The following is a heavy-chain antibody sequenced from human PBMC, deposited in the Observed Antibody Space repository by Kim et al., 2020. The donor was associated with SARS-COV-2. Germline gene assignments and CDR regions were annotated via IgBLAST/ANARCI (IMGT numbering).Heavy chain of an antibody. J-gene: IGHJ3*02. CDR1: GGSISSYY. V-gene: IGHV4-59*01. D-gene: IGHD3-22*01. CDR3: ARLGSSGYYYVKARTLLGAFDI. Sequence: SETLSLTCTVSGGSISSYYWSWIRQPPGKGLEWIGYIYYSGSTNYNPSLKSRVTISVDTSKNQFSLKLSSVTAADTAVYYCARLGSSGYYYVKARTLLGAFDIWGQGTMVTVSS. CDR2: IYYSGST.